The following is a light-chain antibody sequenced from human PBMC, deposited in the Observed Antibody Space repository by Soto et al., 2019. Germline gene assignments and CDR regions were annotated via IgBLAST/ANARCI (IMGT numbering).Light chain of an antibody. CDR3: QQYNKWPPWT. V-gene: IGKV3-15*01. J-gene: IGKJ2*01. CDR1: QSVSSS. Sequence: EIVMTQSPATLSVSPGERATLSCRASQSVSSSLAWYQQKPGQAPRLLIYGASTRATGIPARLSGSGSGTEFTLTISSLQSEDFAVYYCQQYNKWPPWTFGQGTKLEIK. CDR2: GAS.